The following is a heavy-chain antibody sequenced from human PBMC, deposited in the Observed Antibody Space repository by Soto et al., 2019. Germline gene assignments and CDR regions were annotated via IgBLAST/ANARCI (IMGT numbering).Heavy chain of an antibody. Sequence: GGSLRLSCEASGFTFSDYSMNWVRQAPGKGLEWVSFISGSTSTIYYADSVKGRFTISRDNAKNSLYLQMNSLRDEDTAVYFCARDRRTITAGVFDSWGQGTLVTVSS. CDR3: ARDRRTITAGVFDS. D-gene: IGHD1-20*01. CDR2: ISGSTSTI. J-gene: IGHJ4*02. V-gene: IGHV3-48*02. CDR1: GFTFSDYS.